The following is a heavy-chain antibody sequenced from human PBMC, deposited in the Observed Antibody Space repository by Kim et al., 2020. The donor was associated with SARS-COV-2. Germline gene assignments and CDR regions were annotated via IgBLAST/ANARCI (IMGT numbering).Heavy chain of an antibody. V-gene: IGHV1-2*06. CDR3: ARSSRVWSGSYQYGMDV. D-gene: IGHD3-10*01. Sequence: ASVKVSCKASGYTFTGYYMHWVRQAPGQGLEWMGRINPNSGGTNYAQKFQGRVTMTRDTSISTAYMELSRLRSDDTAVYYCARSSRVWSGSYQYGMDVWGQGNTVTVSS. CDR2: INPNSGGT. J-gene: IGHJ6*02. CDR1: GYTFTGYY.